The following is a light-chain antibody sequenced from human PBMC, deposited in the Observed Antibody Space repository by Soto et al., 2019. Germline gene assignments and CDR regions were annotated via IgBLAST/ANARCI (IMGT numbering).Light chain of an antibody. V-gene: IGKV1-5*03. CDR1: QSISSW. Sequence: DIQMTQSPSTLSASVGDRVTITCRASQSISSWLAWYQQKPGKAPKVLIYKASNLEIGVPSRFSGSGSGTEFTLTISSLQPDDFGTYYCQQYNNYPRTFGQGTKVEV. CDR3: QQYNNYPRT. J-gene: IGKJ1*01. CDR2: KAS.